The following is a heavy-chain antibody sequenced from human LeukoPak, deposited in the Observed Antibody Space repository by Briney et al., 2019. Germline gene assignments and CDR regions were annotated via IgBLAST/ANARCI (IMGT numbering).Heavy chain of an antibody. J-gene: IGHJ4*02. CDR3: ASGAGWYDY. Sequence: SETLSLTCTVSGGSISSQYWSWIRQPPGKGLEWIAYVYDSGRTNYNPSLKSRVTISADTSKNQFSLKVNSVTAADTAVYYCASGAGWYDYWGQGTLVTVSS. CDR2: VYDSGRT. CDR1: GGSISSQY. V-gene: IGHV4-59*11. D-gene: IGHD6-19*01.